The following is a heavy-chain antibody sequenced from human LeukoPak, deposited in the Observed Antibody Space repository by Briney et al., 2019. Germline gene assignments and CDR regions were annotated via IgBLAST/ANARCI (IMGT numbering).Heavy chain of an antibody. V-gene: IGHV3-30*02. CDR3: AKGPPGVAVAVDY. J-gene: IGHJ4*02. CDR2: IRYDGSNK. CDR1: GFTFSSYG. D-gene: IGHD6-19*01. Sequence: GRSLRLSCAASGFTFSSYGMHWVRQAPGKGLEWVAFIRYDGSNKYYADSVKGRFTISRDNSKNTLYLQMNSLRAEDTAVYYCAKGPPGVAVAVDYWGQGTLVTVSS.